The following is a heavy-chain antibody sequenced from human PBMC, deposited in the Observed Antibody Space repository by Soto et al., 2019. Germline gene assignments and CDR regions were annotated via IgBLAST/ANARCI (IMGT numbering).Heavy chain of an antibody. J-gene: IGHJ4*02. D-gene: IGHD1-20*01. V-gene: IGHV3-23*01. CDR1: GFTLRNYA. CDR2: ISANDVGT. Sequence: GGSLRLSCEASGFTLRNYAMTWIRQAPGKGLEWVSLISANDVGTYYAESVKTRFTISTDQSRNTVYLQMDSLRADDTAIYYCAKVKNDYNWDNRPSFDYWGQGTLVTVSS. CDR3: AKVKNDYNWDNRPSFDY.